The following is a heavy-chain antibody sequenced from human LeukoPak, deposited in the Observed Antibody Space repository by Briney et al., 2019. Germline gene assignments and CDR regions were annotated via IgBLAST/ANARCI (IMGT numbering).Heavy chain of an antibody. CDR2: INHSGST. CDR1: GGSFSGYY. Sequence: SETLSLTCAVYGGSFSGYYWSWIRQPPGKGLEWIGEINHSGSTNYNPSLKSRVTISVDTSKNQFSLKLSSVTAADTAVYYCARRIAARPGGFDYYYYMDVWGKGTTVTVSS. J-gene: IGHJ6*03. CDR3: ARRIAARPGGFDYYYYMDV. V-gene: IGHV4-34*01. D-gene: IGHD6-6*01.